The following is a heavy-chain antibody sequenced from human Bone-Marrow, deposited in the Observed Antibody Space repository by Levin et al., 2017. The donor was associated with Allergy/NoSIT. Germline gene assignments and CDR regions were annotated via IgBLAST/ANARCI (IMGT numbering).Heavy chain of an antibody. Sequence: PGGSLRLSCAASGFPFSTHAMHWVRQAPGKGLEWVAVILYDGYKKYYADSVKGRFTISRDNLNNTLYLQMNGLRGEDTAVYYCAKGKKQFCTSTSCLIDYWGQGTLVTVSS. V-gene: IGHV3-30*18. CDR2: ILYDGYKK. CDR1: GFPFSTHA. CDR3: AKGKKQFCTSTSCLIDY. J-gene: IGHJ4*02. D-gene: IGHD2-2*01.